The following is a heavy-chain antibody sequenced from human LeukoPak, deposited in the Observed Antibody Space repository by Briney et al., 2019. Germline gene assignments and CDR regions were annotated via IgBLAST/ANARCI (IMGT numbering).Heavy chain of an antibody. V-gene: IGHV4-34*01. D-gene: IGHD5-18*01. CDR3: ARIPSKRLRYYYYGMDV. J-gene: IGHJ6*02. CDR2: INHSGST. CDR1: GGSFSGYY. Sequence: SETLSLTCAVYGGSFSGYYWSRIRQPPGKGLEWIGEINHSGSTNYNPSLKSRVTISVDTSKNQFSLKLSSVTAADTAVYYCARIPSKRLRYYYYGMDVWGQGTTVTVSS.